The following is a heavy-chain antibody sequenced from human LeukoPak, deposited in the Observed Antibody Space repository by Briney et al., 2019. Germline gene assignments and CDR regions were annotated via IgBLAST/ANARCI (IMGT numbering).Heavy chain of an antibody. CDR2: IYSGGST. J-gene: IGHJ1*01. D-gene: IGHD3-22*01. Sequence: GGSLRLSCVGSGFTFRSHAMSWVRQAPGKGLEWVSVIYSGGSTYYADSVKGRFTISRDNSKNTLYLEMSSLRIEDTAVYYCAKDPYSSRMEYFQQWGQGTLVIVSS. V-gene: IGHV3-66*02. CDR3: AKDPYSSRMEYFQQ. CDR1: GFTFRSHA.